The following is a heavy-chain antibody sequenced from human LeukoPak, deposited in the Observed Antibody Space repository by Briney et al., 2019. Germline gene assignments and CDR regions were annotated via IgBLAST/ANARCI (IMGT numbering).Heavy chain of an antibody. Sequence: GRSLRLSCVASGFTFDDYAMHWVRQGPGKGLEWVSGISWNSGNVGCADAVEGRFTISRDNVKNSLYLQMNSLRAEDMAFYYCARATGYSSGSVDYWGQGTLVTVFS. CDR1: GFTFDDYA. CDR3: ARATGYSSGSVDY. J-gene: IGHJ4*02. V-gene: IGHV3-9*03. CDR2: ISWNSGNV. D-gene: IGHD5-18*01.